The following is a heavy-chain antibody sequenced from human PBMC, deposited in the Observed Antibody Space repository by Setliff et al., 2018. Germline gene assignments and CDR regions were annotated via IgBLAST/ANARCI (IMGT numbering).Heavy chain of an antibody. CDR3: ATTYYYDSSGYYLFQH. CDR1: GYTFTSYG. CDR2: IIPILGIA. Sequence: GASVKVSCKASGYTFTSYGISWVRQAPGQGLEWMGGIIPILGIANYAQKLQGRVTITADTSTDTAYMELSSLRSEDTAVYYCATTYYYDSSGYYLFQHWGQGTLVTVS. D-gene: IGHD3-22*01. V-gene: IGHV1-69*10. J-gene: IGHJ1*01.